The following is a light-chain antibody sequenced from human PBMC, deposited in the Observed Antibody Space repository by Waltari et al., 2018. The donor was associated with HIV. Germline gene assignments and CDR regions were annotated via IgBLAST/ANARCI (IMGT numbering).Light chain of an antibody. V-gene: IGLV2-14*03. CDR3: SSYTPTSTVV. Sequence: QSALTQPAPVSGSPGQSIPISCIGTHNDVGGYNYVSWYQQPPGNAPKLLIYDVATRPSAISNRFSGSKSGNTASLTISGLQAEDEADYYCSSYTPTSTVVFGGGTKLTVL. J-gene: IGLJ2*01. CDR1: HNDVGGYNY. CDR2: DVA.